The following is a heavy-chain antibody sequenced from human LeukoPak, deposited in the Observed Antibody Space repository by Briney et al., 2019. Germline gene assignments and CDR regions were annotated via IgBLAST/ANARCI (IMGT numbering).Heavy chain of an antibody. V-gene: IGHV1-8*01. CDR1: GYTFTSYD. D-gene: IGHD6-13*01. J-gene: IGHJ3*02. CDR2: MNPNSGNT. CDR3: ARRRDGYSSYLNAFDI. Sequence: ASVKVSCKASGYTFTSYDINWVRQATGQGLEWMGWMNPNSGNTGYAQKFQGRVTMTRNTSISTAYMELSSLRSDDTAVYYCARRRDGYSSYLNAFDIWGQGTMVTVSS.